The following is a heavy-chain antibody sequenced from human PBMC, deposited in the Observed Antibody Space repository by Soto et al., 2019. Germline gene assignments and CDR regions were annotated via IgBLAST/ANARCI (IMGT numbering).Heavy chain of an antibody. CDR2: ISGSGGST. D-gene: IGHD6-13*01. Sequence: EVQLLESGGGLVQPGGSLRLSCAASGFTFSSYAMSWVRQAPGKGLEWVSAISGSGGSTYYADSVKGRFTISRDNSKNTLYLQRNSLRAEDTAVYYCAKDRVAAAGTYYYYGMDVWGQGTTVTVSS. V-gene: IGHV3-23*01. CDR1: GFTFSSYA. J-gene: IGHJ6*02. CDR3: AKDRVAAAGTYYYYGMDV.